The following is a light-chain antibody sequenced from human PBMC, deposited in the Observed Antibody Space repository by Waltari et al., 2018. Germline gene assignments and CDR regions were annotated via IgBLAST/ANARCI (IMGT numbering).Light chain of an antibody. V-gene: IGLV1-47*01. CDR2: LDD. Sequence: QSVLTQPPSLSGTPGQRVTISCSGSSSNIGTTYVFWYQQFPGRAPKLLIYLDDHRPPGVPHRFSASKSGSSASLTISGLRPEDEADYHCAGWDDSLTGVVFGGGTKLTV. CDR1: SSNIGTTY. J-gene: IGLJ2*01. CDR3: AGWDDSLTGVV.